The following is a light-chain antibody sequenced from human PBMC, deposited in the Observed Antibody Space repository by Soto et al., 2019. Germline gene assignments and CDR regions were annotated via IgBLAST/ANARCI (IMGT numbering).Light chain of an antibody. V-gene: IGKV1-27*01. CDR3: QRYNSAPLT. J-gene: IGKJ4*01. Sequence: DIQMTQSPSSLSASVGDRVTITCRASQGVNNYLAWYQQKPGKVPKLLIYATSTLQSGVPSRFSGSGGGTEYSLTVSSLQPEDVATYYSQRYNSAPLTFGGGTKVKIK. CDR1: QGVNNY. CDR2: ATS.